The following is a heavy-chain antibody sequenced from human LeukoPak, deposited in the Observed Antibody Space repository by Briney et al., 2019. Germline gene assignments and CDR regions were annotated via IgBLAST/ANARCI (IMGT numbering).Heavy chain of an antibody. D-gene: IGHD3-3*01. CDR1: GGSISSYY. CDR2: IYPSGST. J-gene: IGHJ5*02. V-gene: IGHV4-4*07. CDR3: ARDQYYDFWSGYYPAWFDP. Sequence: PSETLSLTCTVSGGSISSYYWSWIPQPAGKGLEWLGRIYPSGSTNHNPSIQSRVTMSVDTSKNQFSLKLSSVTAADTAVYYCARDQYYDFWSGYYPAWFDPWGQGTLVTVSS.